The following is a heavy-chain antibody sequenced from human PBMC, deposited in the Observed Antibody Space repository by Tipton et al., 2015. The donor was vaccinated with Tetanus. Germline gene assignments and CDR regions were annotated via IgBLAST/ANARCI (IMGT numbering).Heavy chain of an antibody. D-gene: IGHD6-13*01. J-gene: IGHJ4*02. Sequence: SLRLSCAASGFTFDDYAMHWVRQAPGKGLEWVSGISWNSGSIGYADSVKGRFTISRDNAKNSLYLQMNSLRAEDTALYYCAKDGAAAGTSSFDYWGQGTLFTVSS. CDR3: AKDGAAAGTSSFDY. CDR1: GFTFDDYA. V-gene: IGHV3-9*01. CDR2: ISWNSGSI.